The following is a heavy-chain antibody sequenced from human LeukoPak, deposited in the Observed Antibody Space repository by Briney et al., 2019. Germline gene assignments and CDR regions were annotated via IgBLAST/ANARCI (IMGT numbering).Heavy chain of an antibody. V-gene: IGHV4-34*01. D-gene: IGHD3-10*01. CDR3: ARRMVRGVMKPYFDY. J-gene: IGHJ4*02. Sequence: PSETLSLTCTVSGGSFGSYYWSWIRQPPGKGLEWIGEINHSGSTNYNPSLKSRVTISVDTSKNQFSLKLSSVTAADTAVYYCARRMVRGVMKPYFDYWGQGTLVTVSS. CDR1: GGSFGSYY. CDR2: INHSGST.